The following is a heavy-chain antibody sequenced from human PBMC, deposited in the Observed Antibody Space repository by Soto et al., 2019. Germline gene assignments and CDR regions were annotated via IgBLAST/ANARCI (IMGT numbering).Heavy chain of an antibody. CDR3: ATLPCIVVNDLCYNVFDL. J-gene: IGHJ3*01. CDR2: ISGDGDGT. Sequence: EVQLLESGGGLTQPGGSLRLSCAASGITLSNYAMSWVRPAPGKGLEWVSAISGDGDGTYYADSVQGRFTISSDNSKNTLSLQMNSLRAEDTAVYFCATLPCIVVNDLCYNVFDLWGQGTMVTVSS. V-gene: IGHV3-23*01. CDR1: GITLSNYA. D-gene: IGHD2-8*01.